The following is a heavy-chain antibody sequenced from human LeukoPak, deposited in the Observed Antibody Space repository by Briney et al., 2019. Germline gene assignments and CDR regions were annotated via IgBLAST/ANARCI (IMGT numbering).Heavy chain of an antibody. V-gene: IGHV4-39*01. CDR2: IYYSGST. Sequence: SETLSLACTVSGGSISSSSYYWGWIRQRPGKGLEWIGSIYYSGSTYYNPSLKSRVTISVDTSKNQFSLKLSSVTAADTAVYYCARHGTPEQYYYDSSGHYHFDYWGQGTLVTVSS. CDR3: ARHGTPEQYYYDSSGHYHFDY. J-gene: IGHJ4*02. D-gene: IGHD3-22*01. CDR1: GGSISSSSYY.